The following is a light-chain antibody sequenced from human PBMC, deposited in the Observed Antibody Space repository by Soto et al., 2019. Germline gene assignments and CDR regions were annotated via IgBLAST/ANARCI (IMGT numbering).Light chain of an antibody. Sequence: EIVFTQSPGTLSLSRGERATLSCRASQSVGTNYIAWYQQKPGQAPRLLIYGASSRATGIPDRFSGSGSGTDFTLTISRLEPEDFAVYYCQQYGNSPLTFGQGTKVEIK. V-gene: IGKV3-20*01. CDR2: GAS. CDR3: QQYGNSPLT. CDR1: QSVGTNY. J-gene: IGKJ1*01.